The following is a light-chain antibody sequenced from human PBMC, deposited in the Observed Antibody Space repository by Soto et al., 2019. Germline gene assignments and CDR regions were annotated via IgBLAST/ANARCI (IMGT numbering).Light chain of an antibody. Sequence: QSVLTQPPSVSGAPGQRVTISCTGGSSNIGAGYDVHWYQQFPGKAPKLLIYGNSIRPSGVPDRFSDSKSGTSASLVITGLLTEDEADYYCQSYDYGLSGVVFGAGTKLTVL. CDR1: SSNIGAGYD. V-gene: IGLV1-40*01. J-gene: IGLJ3*02. CDR2: GNS. CDR3: QSYDYGLSGVV.